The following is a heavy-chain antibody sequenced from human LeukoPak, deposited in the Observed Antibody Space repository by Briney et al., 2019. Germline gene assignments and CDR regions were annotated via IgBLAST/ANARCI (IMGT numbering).Heavy chain of an antibody. CDR3: ARESGVVSLGAFDI. Sequence: GGSLRLSCAASGFTVSSNYMSWVRQAPGKGLEWVSVIYSGGSTYYADSVKGRFTISRDNSKNTLYLQMNSLRAEDTAVYYCARESGVVSLGAFDIWGQGTMVTVSS. CDR1: GFTVSSNY. CDR2: IYSGGST. J-gene: IGHJ3*02. V-gene: IGHV3-53*01. D-gene: IGHD3-22*01.